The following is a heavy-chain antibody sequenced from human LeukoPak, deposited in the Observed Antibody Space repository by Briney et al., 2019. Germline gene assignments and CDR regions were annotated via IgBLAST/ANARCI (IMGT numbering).Heavy chain of an antibody. J-gene: IGHJ4*02. CDR1: GFTFSSYG. D-gene: IGHD4-17*01. CDR2: ISYDGSNK. V-gene: IGHV3-30*18. CDR3: AKEFGTVTSDY. Sequence: GGSLRLSCAASGFTFSSYGMHWVRQAPGKGPGWVAVISYDGSNKYYADSVKGRFTISRDNSKNTLYLQMNSLRAEDTAVYYCAKEFGTVTSDYWGQGTLVTVSS.